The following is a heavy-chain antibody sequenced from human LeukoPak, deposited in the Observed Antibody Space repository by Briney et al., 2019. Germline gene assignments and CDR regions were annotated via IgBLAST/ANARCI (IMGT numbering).Heavy chain of an antibody. Sequence: KAGGSLRLSCAASGFTFSSYSMNWVRQAPGKGLEWVSSISSSSSYIYYADSVKGRFTISRDNAKNSLYLQMNSLRAEDTAVYYCARGSKQQLQIDYRGQGTLVTVSS. D-gene: IGHD6-13*01. J-gene: IGHJ4*02. CDR2: ISSSSSYI. V-gene: IGHV3-21*01. CDR3: ARGSKQQLQIDY. CDR1: GFTFSSYS.